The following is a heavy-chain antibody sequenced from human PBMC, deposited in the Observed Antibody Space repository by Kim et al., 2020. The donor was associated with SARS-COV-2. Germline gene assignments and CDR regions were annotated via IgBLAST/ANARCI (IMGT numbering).Heavy chain of an antibody. CDR1: GGSISSYY. Sequence: SETLSLTCTVSGGSISSYYWSWIRQPAGKGLEWIGRIYTSGSTNYNPSLKSRVTMSVDTSKNQFSLKLSSVTAADTAVYYCARDPSGYDYYYYYGMDVWGQGTTVTVSS. D-gene: IGHD5-12*01. CDR2: IYTSGST. CDR3: ARDPSGYDYYYYYGMDV. V-gene: IGHV4-4*07. J-gene: IGHJ6*02.